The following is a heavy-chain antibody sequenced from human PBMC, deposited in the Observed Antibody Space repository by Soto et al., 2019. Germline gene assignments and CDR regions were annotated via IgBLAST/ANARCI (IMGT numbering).Heavy chain of an antibody. CDR1: GFTVATTG. CDR2: ISHSGTSK. Sequence: QVQLVESGGGVVQPGESLKVACAASGFTVATTGMHWVRQAPGKGLEWVAMISHSGTSKVYIDSVQGRFTISRDNAKNNLNLQMSSLRPEDTAIYYCAKDWGSSGWFNWFNPWGQGVLVTVSS. D-gene: IGHD6-19*01. J-gene: IGHJ5*02. V-gene: IGHV3-30*18. CDR3: AKDWGSSGWFNWFNP.